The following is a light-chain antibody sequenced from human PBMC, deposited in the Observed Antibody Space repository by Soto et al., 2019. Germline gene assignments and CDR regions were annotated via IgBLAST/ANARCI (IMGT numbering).Light chain of an antibody. J-gene: IGLJ3*02. CDR2: NNY. CDR1: NSNIGPNY. CDR3: AAWDDIVTGRV. V-gene: IGLV1-47*02. Sequence: QSVLTQPPSASGTPGQRVTISCSGSNSNIGPNYVYWFQQRPGTAPKLLIYNNYQRPSGVPDRFSASKSGSSASLAISGLRSEDEADYYCAAWDDIVTGRVFGGGTKLTVL.